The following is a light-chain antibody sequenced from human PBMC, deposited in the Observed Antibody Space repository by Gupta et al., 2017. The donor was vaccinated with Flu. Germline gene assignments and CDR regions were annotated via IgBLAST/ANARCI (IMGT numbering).Light chain of an antibody. CDR3: QQRRSWPIT. J-gene: IGKJ5*01. CDR2: DAS. V-gene: IGKV3-11*01. Sequence: GERATLSCMASQSVSGYLAWYQQRPGQAPRLLIYDASNRATGIPARFSGSGSGTDFTLTISSLEPEDFAVYYCQQRRSWPITFGQGTRLEIK. CDR1: QSVSGY.